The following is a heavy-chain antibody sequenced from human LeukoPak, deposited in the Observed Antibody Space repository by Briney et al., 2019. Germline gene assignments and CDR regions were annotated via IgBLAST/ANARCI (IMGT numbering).Heavy chain of an antibody. CDR3: AKDDSSYSGYDGDAFDI. Sequence: AGGSLRLSCAASGFTFDDYAMHWVRQPPGEGLEWVSGINWNSGSLGYADSVKGRFTISRDNAKNSLYLQMNSLRAEDTALYYCAKDDSSYSGYDGDAFDIWGQGTMVTVSS. V-gene: IGHV3-9*01. CDR2: INWNSGSL. CDR1: GFTFDDYA. J-gene: IGHJ3*02. D-gene: IGHD5-12*01.